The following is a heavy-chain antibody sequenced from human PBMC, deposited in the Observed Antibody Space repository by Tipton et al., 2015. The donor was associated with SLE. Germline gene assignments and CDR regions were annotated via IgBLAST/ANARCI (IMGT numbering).Heavy chain of an antibody. V-gene: IGHV4-59*01. D-gene: IGHD7-27*01. J-gene: IGHJ5*02. CDR1: GGSISSYY. Sequence: TLSLTCTVSGGSISSYYWSWIRQPPGKGLEWIGYIYYSGSTYYNPSLKSRVTISVDTSKNQFSLKLSSVTAADTAVYYCARSPLGIVSWFDPWGQGTLVTVSS. CDR2: IYYSGST. CDR3: ARSPLGIVSWFDP.